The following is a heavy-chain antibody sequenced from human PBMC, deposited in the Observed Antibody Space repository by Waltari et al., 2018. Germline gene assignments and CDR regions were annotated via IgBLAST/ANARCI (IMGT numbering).Heavy chain of an antibody. J-gene: IGHJ4*02. CDR2: IRSKAYGGTT. CDR1: GFTFGDYA. CDR3: TRDLYTADY. V-gene: IGHV3-49*04. Sequence: EVQLVESGGGLVQPGRSLRLSCTASGFTFGDYAMSWVRQAPGKGLEWVGFIRSKAYGGTTEYAASVKGRFTISRDDSKSIAYLQMNSLKTEDTAVYYCTRDLYTADYWGQGTLVTVSS. D-gene: IGHD4-4*01.